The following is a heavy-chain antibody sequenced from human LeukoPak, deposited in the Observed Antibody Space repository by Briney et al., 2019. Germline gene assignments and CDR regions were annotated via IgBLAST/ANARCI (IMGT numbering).Heavy chain of an antibody. CDR2: ISGSGGST. CDR1: GFTFSSYA. D-gene: IGHD3-10*01. J-gene: IGHJ4*02. V-gene: IGHV3-23*01. CDR3: AKVISGSYYRMVFDY. Sequence: GGSLRLSCAASGFTFSSYAMSWVRQAPGKGLEWVSAISGSGGSTYYADSVKGRFTISRDNSKNTLYLQMNSLRAEDTAVYYCAKVISGSYYRMVFDYWGQGTLVTASS.